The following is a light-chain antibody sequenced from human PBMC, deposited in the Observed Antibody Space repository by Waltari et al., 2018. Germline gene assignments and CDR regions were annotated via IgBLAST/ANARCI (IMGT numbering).Light chain of an antibody. CDR2: CNR. Sequence: QSVLTQPPSVSGAPGQRVPISCTGSSSNIGAAYDVHWYQQVPGTATKLLFFCNRKRPSGVPDRFSGSKSGTSASLAITALQPEDEADYYCQSYDGGLTAWVFGGGTKLTVL. J-gene: IGLJ3*02. CDR1: SSNIGAAYD. CDR3: QSYDGGLTAWV. V-gene: IGLV1-40*01.